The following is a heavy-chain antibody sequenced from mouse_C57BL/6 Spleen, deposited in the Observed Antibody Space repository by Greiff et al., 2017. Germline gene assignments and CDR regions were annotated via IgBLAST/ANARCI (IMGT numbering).Heavy chain of an antibody. J-gene: IGHJ4*01. Sequence: SGPELVKPGASVKISCTASGYSFTGYYMNWVKQSPEKSLEWIGEINPSTGGTTYNQKFTATATLTVDKSSSTAYMQLKSLTSEDSAVYYCARATVVATRAMDYWGQGTSVTVSS. V-gene: IGHV1-42*01. CDR3: ARATVVATRAMDY. CDR1: GYSFTGYY. D-gene: IGHD1-1*01. CDR2: INPSTGGT.